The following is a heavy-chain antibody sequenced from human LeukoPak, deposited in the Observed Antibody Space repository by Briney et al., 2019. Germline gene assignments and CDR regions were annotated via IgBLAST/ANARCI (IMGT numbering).Heavy chain of an antibody. V-gene: IGHV3-30*18. CDR1: GFTFSSYG. CDR3: AKDLGQWLVEDY. D-gene: IGHD6-19*01. Sequence: GGSLRLSCAASGFTFSSYGTHWVRQAPGKGLEWVAVISYDGSNKYYADSVKGRFTISRDNSKNTLYLQMNSLRAEDTAVYYCAKDLGQWLVEDYWGQGTLVTVSS. CDR2: ISYDGSNK. J-gene: IGHJ4*02.